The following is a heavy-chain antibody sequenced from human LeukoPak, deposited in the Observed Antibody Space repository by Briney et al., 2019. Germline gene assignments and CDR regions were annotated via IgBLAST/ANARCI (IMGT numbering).Heavy chain of an antibody. Sequence: SETLSLTCTVSGYSISSGYYWGWIRQPPGKGMEFIAYIYYTGNTYFNPSLKSRVTISVDTSKNQFSLKLSSVTAADTAVYYCARVLAAAGNNWFDPWGQGTLVTVSS. CDR2: IYYTGNT. CDR3: ARVLAAAGNNWFDP. J-gene: IGHJ5*02. D-gene: IGHD6-13*01. V-gene: IGHV4-38-2*02. CDR1: GYSISSGYY.